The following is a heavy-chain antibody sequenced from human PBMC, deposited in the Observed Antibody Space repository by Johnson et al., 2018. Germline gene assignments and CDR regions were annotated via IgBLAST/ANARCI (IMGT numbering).Heavy chain of an antibody. CDR1: GLTFRTYA. Sequence: EVQLVESGGGLVQPGGSLRLSCAASGLTFRTYAMSWVRQAPGKGLDWVSGISCSGSTPYYADSVKGRVTISRDNSNNTLSRHMNSLRAEDTAVYYCAKHQRCDYSNYAMDVWGKGTTVTVSS. CDR3: AKHQRCDYSNYAMDV. J-gene: IGHJ6*04. D-gene: IGHD4-11*01. V-gene: IGHV3-23*04. CDR2: ISCSGSTP.